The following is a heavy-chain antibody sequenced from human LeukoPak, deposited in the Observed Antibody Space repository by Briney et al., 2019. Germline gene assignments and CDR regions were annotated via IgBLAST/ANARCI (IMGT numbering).Heavy chain of an antibody. CDR1: GYSIGSGHY. CDR2: VYPNGIT. J-gene: IGHJ5*02. V-gene: IGHV4-4*07. CDR3: ARDTPIVLTPASMGNWFDP. Sequence: PSETLSLTCSVSGYSIGSGHYWGWIRQPAGKGLEWIGRVYPNGITNYNPSLKSRVTMSVDTSKNQVSLKVNFVTAADTAVYYCARDTPIVLTPASMGNWFDPWGQGTLVTVAS. D-gene: IGHD2-2*01.